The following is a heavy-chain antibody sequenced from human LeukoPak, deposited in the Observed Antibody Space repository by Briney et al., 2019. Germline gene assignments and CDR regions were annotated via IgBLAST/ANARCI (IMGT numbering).Heavy chain of an antibody. CDR1: GGTFSSYA. Sequence: SVKVSCKASGGTFSSYAISWVRQAPGQGLGWMGRIIPIFGTANYAQKFQGRVTITTDESTITAYMELSSLRCEDTAVYYFAGDYYYDSSGYYDNLFDYWGQGTLVTVSS. CDR2: IIPIFGTA. D-gene: IGHD3-22*01. J-gene: IGHJ4*02. V-gene: IGHV1-69*05. CDR3: AGDYYYDSSGYYDNLFDY.